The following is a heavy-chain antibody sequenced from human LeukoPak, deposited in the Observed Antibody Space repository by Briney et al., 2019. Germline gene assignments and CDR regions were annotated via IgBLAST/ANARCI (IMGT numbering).Heavy chain of an antibody. D-gene: IGHD6-13*01. Sequence: PGGSLRLSCAASGFPCSSYWMSWVRQAPGKGLEWVANIKQDGSEKFYVDSVKGRFTLPREHAKNPLYLKMKSLRAEDKAVYYCARDVDIRQWREGIAAAVDYWGQGTLVTVSS. V-gene: IGHV3-7*01. J-gene: IGHJ4*02. CDR3: ARDVDIRQWREGIAAAVDY. CDR1: GFPCSSYW. CDR2: IKQDGSEK.